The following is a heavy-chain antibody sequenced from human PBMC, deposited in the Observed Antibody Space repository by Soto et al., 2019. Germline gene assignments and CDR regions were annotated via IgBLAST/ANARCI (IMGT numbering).Heavy chain of an antibody. CDR1: GFTFSSYS. J-gene: IGHJ5*01. V-gene: IGHV3-48*01. CDR3: ARDCPGSSTTCYGNEWFDS. Sequence: EVQLVESGGGLVQPGGSLRLSCAASGFTFSSYSMNWVRQAPGKGLEWVSYISSSRSTIYYADSVKCRFTISRDNAKNSLYLQMNSLRAEDTAVYYCARDCPGSSTTCYGNEWFDSWGQGTLVTVSS. CDR2: ISSSRSTI. D-gene: IGHD2-2*01.